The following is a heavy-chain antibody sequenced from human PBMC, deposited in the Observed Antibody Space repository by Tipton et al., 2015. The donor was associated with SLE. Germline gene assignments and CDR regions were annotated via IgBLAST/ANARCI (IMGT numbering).Heavy chain of an antibody. D-gene: IGHD6-19*01. Sequence: SLRLSCAASGFTFSSYAMHWVRQAPGKGLEWVAVISYDGSNKYYADSVKGRFTISRDNSKNTLYLQVNSLRAEDTAVYYCARDESDLYTSGPLDYWGQGTLVTVSS. V-gene: IGHV3-30*04. CDR3: ARDESDLYTSGPLDY. CDR2: ISYDGSNK. CDR1: GFTFSSYA. J-gene: IGHJ4*02.